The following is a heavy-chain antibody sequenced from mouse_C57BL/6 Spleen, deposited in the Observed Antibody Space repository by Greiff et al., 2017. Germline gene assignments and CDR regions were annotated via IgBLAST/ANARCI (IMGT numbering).Heavy chain of an antibody. Sequence: QVQLQQSGAELVMPGASVKLSCKASGYTFTSYWMHWVKQRPGQGLEWIGEIDPSDSYTNYNQKFKGKYTLTVDKSSSTAYMQLSSLTSEDSAVYYCARRNYCYGSSYGDYWGQGTSVTVSA. CDR2: IDPSDSYT. J-gene: IGHJ4*01. CDR1: GYTFTSYW. V-gene: IGHV1-69*01. D-gene: IGHD1-1*01. CDR3: ARRNYCYGSSYGDY.